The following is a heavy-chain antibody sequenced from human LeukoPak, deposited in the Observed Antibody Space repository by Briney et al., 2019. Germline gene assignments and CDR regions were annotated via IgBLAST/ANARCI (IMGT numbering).Heavy chain of an antibody. J-gene: IGHJ4*02. CDR2: IKPDGSEK. CDR1: GXTFSRFW. CDR3: ARENYFDY. V-gene: IGHV3-7*04. Sequence: GRSLRLSCAASGXTFSRFWMGWVRXAPGKGLEWVANIKPDGSEKNYGDSVRGRFTISRDNARNSLYLQMNSLRAEDTAVYYCARENYFDYWGQGTLVTVSS.